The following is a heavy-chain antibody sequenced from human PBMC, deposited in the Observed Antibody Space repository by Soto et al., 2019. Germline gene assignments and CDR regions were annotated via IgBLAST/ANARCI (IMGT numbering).Heavy chain of an antibody. CDR3: ARGRESGFWSGYYRGRFDY. J-gene: IGHJ4*02. D-gene: IGHD3-3*01. Sequence: ASVKVSCKASGYTFTSYDINWVRQATGQGLEWMGWMNPNSGNTGYAQKFQGRVTMTRNTSISTAYMELSSLRSEDTAVYYCARGRESGFWSGYYRGRFDYWGQGTLVTVSS. V-gene: IGHV1-8*01. CDR2: MNPNSGNT. CDR1: GYTFTSYD.